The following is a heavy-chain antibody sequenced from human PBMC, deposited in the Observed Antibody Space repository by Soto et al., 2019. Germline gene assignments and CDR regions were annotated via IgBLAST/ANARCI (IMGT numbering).Heavy chain of an antibody. CDR3: TRQRSHCSSTSCHYQYCDL. D-gene: IGHD2-2*01. V-gene: IGHV3-73*01. CDR2: IRSKANSYAT. J-gene: IGHJ2*01. CDR1: GFTFSGSV. Sequence: LRLSCAASGFTFSGSVMHWVRQASGKGLEWVGRIRSKANSYATAYAASVKGRFTISRDDSKNTAYLQMNSLKTEDTAVYYCTRQRSHCSSTSCHYQYCDLWGRRTLVTISS.